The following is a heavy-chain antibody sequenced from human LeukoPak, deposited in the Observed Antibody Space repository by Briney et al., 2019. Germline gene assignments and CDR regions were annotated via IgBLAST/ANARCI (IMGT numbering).Heavy chain of an antibody. CDR2: ISDSGGNT. CDR3: AKGTMHDY. Sequence: GGSLRLSCAASGFTFSTDAMNWVRQAPGKGLEWVSGISDSGGNTYYADSVKGRFTISRDKSKNTPDLQINSLRAEDTAVYYCAKGTMHDYWGQGTLVTVSS. CDR1: GFTFSTDA. D-gene: IGHD4/OR15-4a*01. J-gene: IGHJ4*02. V-gene: IGHV3-23*01.